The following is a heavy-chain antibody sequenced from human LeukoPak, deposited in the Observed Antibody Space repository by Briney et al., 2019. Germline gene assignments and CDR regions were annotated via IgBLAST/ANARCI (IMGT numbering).Heavy chain of an antibody. Sequence: SETLSLTCTVSGGSISSSSYYWGWIRQPPGKGLEWIGSIYYSGSTYYNPSLKNRVTISVDTSKNQFSLKLSSVTAADTAVYYCARVRVDLPYYYYMDVWGKGTTVTVSS. J-gene: IGHJ6*03. V-gene: IGHV4-39*07. CDR3: ARVRVDLPYYYYMDV. CDR1: GGSISSSSYY. CDR2: IYYSGST.